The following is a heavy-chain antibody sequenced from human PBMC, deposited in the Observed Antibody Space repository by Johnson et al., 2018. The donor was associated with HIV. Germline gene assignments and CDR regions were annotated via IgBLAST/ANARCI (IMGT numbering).Heavy chain of an antibody. V-gene: IGHV3-11*04. CDR2: ISSSGGTI. D-gene: IGHD2-15*01. CDR3: ARPTGWLRAFDI. CDR1: GSTFSDHY. Sequence: QVQLVESGGGLVKPGRSLRLSCVVSGSTFSDHYMSWIRQAPGKGLAWVSYISSSGGTIYYSDSVKGRVTISRDNSKNSLFLQMNSLRAEDTAVYYCARPTGWLRAFDIWGQGTMVTVSS. J-gene: IGHJ3*02.